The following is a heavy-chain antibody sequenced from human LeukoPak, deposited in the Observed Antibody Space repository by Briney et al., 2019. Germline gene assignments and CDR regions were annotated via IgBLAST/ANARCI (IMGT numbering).Heavy chain of an antibody. V-gene: IGHV3-23*01. CDR1: GITFIKYS. Sequence: GGSLRLSCAASGITFIKYSMTWVRQAPGKGLKWVSAITGSGTFTDYADSVKGRFTISRDNSKNTLYLQMNSLRAEDTAVYYCAKRSAESSGYFDYWGQGTLVTVSS. CDR3: AKRSAESSGYFDY. J-gene: IGHJ4*02. CDR2: ITGSGTFT. D-gene: IGHD6-19*01.